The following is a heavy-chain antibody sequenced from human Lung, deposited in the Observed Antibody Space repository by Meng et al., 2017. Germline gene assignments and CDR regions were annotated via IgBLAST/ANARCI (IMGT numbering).Heavy chain of an antibody. CDR3: ARGPTSMAHDFDY. J-gene: IGHJ4*02. Sequence: QVALLPLGAGLLKTSATLSLPFVVSGGSFSDDYWSWIRQPPGKGLEWIGEINHSGSTNYNPSLESRATISVDTSQNNLSLKLSSVTAADSAVYYCARGPTSMAHDFDYWGQGTLVTVSS. CDR1: GGSFSDDY. V-gene: IGHV4-34*01. D-gene: IGHD5-24*01. CDR2: INHSGST.